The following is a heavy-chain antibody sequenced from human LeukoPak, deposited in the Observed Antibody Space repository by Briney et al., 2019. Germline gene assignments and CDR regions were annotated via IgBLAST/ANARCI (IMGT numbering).Heavy chain of an antibody. Sequence: GGSLRLSCAASGLTVSTNYMSWVRQAPGKGLQWVSVLYSGGRTTYADSVKGRFTISRDNAKNSLYLQMNSLRAEDTAVYYCARGERGSYDYGAFDIWGQGTMVTVSS. CDR1: GLTVSTNY. J-gene: IGHJ3*02. V-gene: IGHV3-53*01. CDR3: ARGERGSYDYGAFDI. CDR2: LYSGGRT. D-gene: IGHD1-26*01.